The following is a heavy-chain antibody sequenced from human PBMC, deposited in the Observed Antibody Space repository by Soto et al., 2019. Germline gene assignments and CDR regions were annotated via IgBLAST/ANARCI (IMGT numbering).Heavy chain of an antibody. Sequence: QVQLVESGGGVVQPGRSLRLSCAASGFTFSSYAMHWVRRAPGKGLEWMAVMSYDGSNKYYADSVKGRFTISRDNSKNTLYLQMNSLRREDTDLYYCARDGGAYWGQGTLVIVSS. CDR1: GFTFSSYA. CDR3: ARDGGAY. J-gene: IGHJ4*02. V-gene: IGHV3-30-3*01. D-gene: IGHD3-16*01. CDR2: MSYDGSNK.